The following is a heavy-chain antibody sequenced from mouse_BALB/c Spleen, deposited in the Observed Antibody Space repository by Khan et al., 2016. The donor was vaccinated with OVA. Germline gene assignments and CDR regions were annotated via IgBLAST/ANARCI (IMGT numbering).Heavy chain of an antibody. J-gene: IGHJ2*01. Sequence: VQLQESGAELVRPGTSVKMSCKAAGYTFTNYWIGWVKQRPGHGLELIGDTFPGGGYTNYNEKFKGKATLTADTSSSTAYMQLSGLTSEDSAIYYWARRGAARATWDYFDYWGQGTTLTVSS. CDR3: ARRGAARATWDYFDY. D-gene: IGHD3-1*01. V-gene: IGHV1-63*02. CDR1: GYTFTNYW. CDR2: TFPGGGYT.